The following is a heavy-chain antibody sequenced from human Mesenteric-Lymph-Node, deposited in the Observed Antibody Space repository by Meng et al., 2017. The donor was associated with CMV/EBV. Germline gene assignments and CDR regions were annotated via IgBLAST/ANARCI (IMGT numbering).Heavy chain of an antibody. CDR2: INHSGST. Sequence: QGQLQQWGAGLLKPSETLSVTCAVYGGSFSGYYWNWIRQSPEKGLEWIGGINHSGSTTYNPSFTSRIIISVDTSTNQISLNMSSVTAADTAVYYCARGSSYDILTGYFDYWGQGALVTVSS. D-gene: IGHD3-9*01. V-gene: IGHV4-34*02. CDR3: ARGSSYDILTGYFDY. J-gene: IGHJ4*02. CDR1: GGSFSGYY.